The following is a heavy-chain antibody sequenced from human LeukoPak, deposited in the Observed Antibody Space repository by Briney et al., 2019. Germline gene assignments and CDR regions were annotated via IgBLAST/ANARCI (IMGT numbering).Heavy chain of an antibody. CDR1: GYTFTGYY. CDR3: ASHPWELHAPFAFDI. CDR2: INPNSGGT. D-gene: IGHD1-26*01. Sequence: GASVKVSCKAFGYTFTGYYMHWVRQAPGQGLEWMGWINPNSGGTNYAQKFQGRVTMTRDTSISTAYMELSRLRSDDTAVYYCASHPWELHAPFAFDIWGQGTMVTVSS. V-gene: IGHV1-2*02. J-gene: IGHJ3*02.